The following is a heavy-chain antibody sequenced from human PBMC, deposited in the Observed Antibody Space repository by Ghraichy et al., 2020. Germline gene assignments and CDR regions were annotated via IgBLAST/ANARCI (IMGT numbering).Heavy chain of an antibody. V-gene: IGHV4-34*01. CDR2: INHSGST. CDR3: ARGPLGICDY. D-gene: IGHD7-27*01. J-gene: IGHJ4*02. CDR1: GGSFSGYY. Sequence: SQTLSLTCALYGGSFSGYYWSWIRQPPGKGLEWIGEINHSGSTNYNPSLKSRVTISVDTSKNQFSLKLSSVTAADTAVYYCARGPLGICDYWGQGTLVTVSS.